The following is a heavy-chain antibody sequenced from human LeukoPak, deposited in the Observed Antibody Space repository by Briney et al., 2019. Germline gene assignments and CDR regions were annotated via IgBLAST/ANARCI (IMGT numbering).Heavy chain of an antibody. Sequence: ASVKVSCKASGYTFTSYGISWVRQAPGQGLEWMGWISAYNGNTNYAQKLQGRVTMTTDTSTSTAYMELRSLRSDDTAVYYCARGVDYYDSSGGYAFDIWGQGTMVTVSS. CDR3: ARGVDYYDSSGGYAFDI. V-gene: IGHV1-18*01. J-gene: IGHJ3*02. CDR2: ISAYNGNT. D-gene: IGHD3-22*01. CDR1: GYTFTSYG.